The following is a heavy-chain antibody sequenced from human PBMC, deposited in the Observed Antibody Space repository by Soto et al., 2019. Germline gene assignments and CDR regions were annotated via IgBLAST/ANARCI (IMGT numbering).Heavy chain of an antibody. Sequence: SETLSLTCTVSGGAIVSYYCIWIGQPAGKGLEWIGRIYTSGSTNYNPSLKSRVTMSVDTSKNQFSLKLSSVTAADTAVYYCARVPREWLAFDYWGQGTLVTVSS. D-gene: IGHD6-19*01. CDR1: GGAIVSYY. V-gene: IGHV4-4*07. CDR2: IYTSGST. J-gene: IGHJ4*02. CDR3: ARVPREWLAFDY.